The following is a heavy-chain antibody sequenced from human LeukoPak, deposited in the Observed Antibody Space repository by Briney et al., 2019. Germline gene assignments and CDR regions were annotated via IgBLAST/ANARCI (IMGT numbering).Heavy chain of an antibody. CDR3: AKDRPRIAVTGSVFDY. D-gene: IGHD6-19*01. J-gene: IGHJ4*02. CDR1: GFIFSDYG. CDR2: TRFDESYS. Sequence: PGGSLRLSCVASGFIFSDYGMHWVRQAPGKGLEWVAFTRFDESYSYYVQSVRGRFSISRDNAQNTLYLHMNNLRSEDAAVYYCAKDRPRIAVTGSVFDYWGQGTLVTFSS. V-gene: IGHV3-30*02.